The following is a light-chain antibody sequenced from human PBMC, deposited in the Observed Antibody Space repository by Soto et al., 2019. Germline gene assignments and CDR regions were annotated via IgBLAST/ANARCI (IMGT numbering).Light chain of an antibody. Sequence: AIQMTQSPSSLYASVGDRGTITCRASQGIRSELGWYQQKPGKAPRLLIYGASTLQCGVPSRFTGSGSGTDFTLTISSLQPEEFATYYCLQDNSYTRTFGQGTKVEIK. J-gene: IGKJ1*01. CDR2: GAS. CDR1: QGIRSE. CDR3: LQDNSYTRT. V-gene: IGKV1-6*01.